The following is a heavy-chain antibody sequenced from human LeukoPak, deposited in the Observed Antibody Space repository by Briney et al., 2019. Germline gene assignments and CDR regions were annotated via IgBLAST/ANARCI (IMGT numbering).Heavy chain of an antibody. Sequence: ASVKVPCKASGYTFTSYGISWVRQAPGQGLEWMGWINPNSGGTNYAQKFQGRVTMTRDTSISTAYMELSRLRSDDTAVYYCASGITMVRGANGDYWGQGTLVTVSS. J-gene: IGHJ4*02. CDR3: ASGITMVRGANGDY. V-gene: IGHV1-2*02. D-gene: IGHD3-10*01. CDR2: INPNSGGT. CDR1: GYTFTSYG.